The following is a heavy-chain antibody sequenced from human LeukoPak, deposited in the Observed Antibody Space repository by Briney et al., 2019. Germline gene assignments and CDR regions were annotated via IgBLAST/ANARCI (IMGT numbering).Heavy chain of an antibody. V-gene: IGHV3-20*01. Sequence: GGSLRLSCAASGFTFSSYWMHWVRQAPGKGLEWVSGINWNGGSTGYADSVKGRFTISRDNAKNSLYLQMNSLRAEDTALYHCARERKYCTNGVCYSLSAFDIWGQGTMVTVSS. CDR1: GFTFSSYW. CDR3: ARERKYCTNGVCYSLSAFDI. CDR2: INWNGGST. J-gene: IGHJ3*02. D-gene: IGHD2-8*01.